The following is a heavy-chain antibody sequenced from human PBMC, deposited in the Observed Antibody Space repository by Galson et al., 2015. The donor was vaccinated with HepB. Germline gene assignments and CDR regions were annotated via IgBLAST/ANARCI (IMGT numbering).Heavy chain of an antibody. V-gene: IGHV3-11*03. D-gene: IGHD1-26*01. Sequence: SLRLSCAASGFTFSDYYMSWIRQAPGKGLEWVSYISSSSSYTNYADSVKGRFTISRDNAKNSLYLQMNSLRAEGTAVYYCAKPRTVIVGATRGGDYWGQGTLVTVSS. CDR2: ISSSSSYT. CDR3: AKPRTVIVGATRGGDY. CDR1: GFTFSDYY. J-gene: IGHJ4*02.